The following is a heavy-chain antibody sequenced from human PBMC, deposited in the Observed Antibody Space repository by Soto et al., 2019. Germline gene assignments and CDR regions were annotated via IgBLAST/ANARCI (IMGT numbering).Heavy chain of an antibody. J-gene: IGHJ4*02. CDR2: ISGSGGST. CDR1: GFTFSSYA. CDR3: AEGGGGRPILHSDY. D-gene: IGHD1-26*01. V-gene: IGHV3-23*01. Sequence: EVQLLESGGGLVQPGGSLRLSCAASGFTFSSYAMSWVRQAPGKGLEWVSAISGSGGSTYYADSVKGRFTISRDNSKNALYLQMNSLRAEDTAVYYCAEGGGGRPILHSDYWGQGTLVTVSS.